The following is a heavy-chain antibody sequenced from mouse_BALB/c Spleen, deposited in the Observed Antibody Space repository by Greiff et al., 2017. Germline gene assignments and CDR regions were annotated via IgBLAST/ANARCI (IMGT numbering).Heavy chain of an antibody. CDR2: ISDGGSYT. CDR3: ARAYDYDEFAY. J-gene: IGHJ3*01. Sequence: EVQLVESGGGLVKPGGSLKLSCAASGFTFSDYYMYWVRQTPEKRLEWVATISDGGSYTYYPDSVKGRFTISRDNAKNNLYLQMSSLKSEDTAMYYCARAYDYDEFAYWGQGTLVTVSA. V-gene: IGHV5-4*02. D-gene: IGHD2-4*01. CDR1: GFTFSDYY.